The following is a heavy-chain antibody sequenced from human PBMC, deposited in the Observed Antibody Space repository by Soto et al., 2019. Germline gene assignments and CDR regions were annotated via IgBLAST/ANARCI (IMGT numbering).Heavy chain of an antibody. J-gene: IGHJ5*02. CDR2: IYHSGRT. CDR3: ARSDESIRHGSGRFDP. V-gene: IGHV4-4*02. D-gene: IGHD3-10*01. CDR1: GGSISSSNW. Sequence: QVQLQESGPGLVKPSGTLSLTCAVSGGSISSSNWWSWVRQPPGNGLEWIGEIYHSGRTNYNPSLKSRVTISVDKSKTPFSLELSSVTAADTAVYYCARSDESIRHGSGRFDPWGQGTLFTVSS.